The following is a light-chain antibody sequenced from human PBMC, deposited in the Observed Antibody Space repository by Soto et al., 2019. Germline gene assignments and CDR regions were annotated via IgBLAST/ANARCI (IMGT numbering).Light chain of an antibody. V-gene: IGLV1-40*01. J-gene: IGLJ2*01. CDR3: QSYDTSLSGPVV. CDR1: DSNVGSGFD. CDR2: ANT. Sequence: QSVLTQPPSVSGAPGQSVTISCTGSDSNVGSGFDVHWYQQLPGTAPKLLIYANTNRPSGVPDRFSGFKSGSSASLAITGLQAEDEADYYCQSYDTSLSGPVVFGGGTKVTV.